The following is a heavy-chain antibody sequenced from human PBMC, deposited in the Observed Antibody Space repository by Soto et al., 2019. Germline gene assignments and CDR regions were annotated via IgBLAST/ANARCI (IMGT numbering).Heavy chain of an antibody. CDR3: ATGNYYDSSGYYY. D-gene: IGHD3-22*01. CDR2: IYYSGST. J-gene: IGHJ4*02. V-gene: IGHV4-59*01. Sequence: SETQCLTCPVAGCYIGSYDWSRIRQPPGKGLEWIGYIYYSGSTNYNPSLKSRVTISVDTSKNQFSLKLSSVTAADTAVYYSATGNYYDSSGYYYWGQGTLVTVSS. CDR1: GCYIGSYD.